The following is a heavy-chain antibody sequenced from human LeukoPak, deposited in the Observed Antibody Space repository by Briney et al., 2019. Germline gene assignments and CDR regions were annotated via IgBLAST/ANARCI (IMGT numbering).Heavy chain of an antibody. CDR1: GFTFSTYE. V-gene: IGHV3-48*03. CDR3: ARRYCSTTSCLLDY. Sequence: GGSLRLSCAASGFTFSTYEMSWVRQAPGKGLECVSYISSGGSAIYYADSVKGRFTISRDNAKNSLYLQMNSLRAEDTAVYYCARRYCSTTSCLLDYWGQGTLVNVSS. J-gene: IGHJ4*02. CDR2: ISSGGSAI. D-gene: IGHD2-2*01.